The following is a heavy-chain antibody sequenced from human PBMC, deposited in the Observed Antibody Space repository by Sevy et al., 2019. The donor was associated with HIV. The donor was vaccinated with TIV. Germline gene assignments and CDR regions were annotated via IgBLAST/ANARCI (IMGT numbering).Heavy chain of an antibody. D-gene: IGHD6-19*01. V-gene: IGHV4-34*01. CDR3: ARARIAVNYYYGMDV. Sequence: SETLSLTCVVYGGSFSGYYWSWIRQPPGKGLEWIGEINHSGSTNYNPSLKSRVTISVDTSKNQFSLKLSSVTAADTAVYYCARARIAVNYYYGMDVWGQGTTVTVSS. CDR2: INHSGST. CDR1: GGSFSGYY. J-gene: IGHJ6*02.